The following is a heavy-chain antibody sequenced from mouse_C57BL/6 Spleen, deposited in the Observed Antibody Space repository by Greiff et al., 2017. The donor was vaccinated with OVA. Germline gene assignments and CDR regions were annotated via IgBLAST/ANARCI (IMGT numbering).Heavy chain of an antibody. D-gene: IGHD3-3*01. J-gene: IGHJ4*01. CDR2: INPSTGGT. V-gene: IGHV1-42*01. CDR1: GYSFTGYY. CDR3: ARGTGYAMDY. Sequence: VQLKESGPELVKPGASVKISCKASGYSFTGYYMNWVKQSPEKSLEWIGEINPSTGGTTYNQKFKAKATLTVDKSSSTAYMQLKSLTSEDSAVYYCARGTGYAMDYWGQGTSVTVSS.